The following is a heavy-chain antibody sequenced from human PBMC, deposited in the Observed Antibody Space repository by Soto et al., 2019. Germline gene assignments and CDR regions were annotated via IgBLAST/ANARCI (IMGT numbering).Heavy chain of an antibody. Sequence: QVHVVQSGVEVRRPGSSVKVSCKASGDTFKNCVISWVRQAPGQGLEWMGGIIPLFGTTDFAQRFQGRLTITTDESTTTAYMELSRLRSEGTATYYCAAELGFGKLSVVWGQGTTVIVSS. CDR3: AAELGFGKLSVV. D-gene: IGHD3-10*01. V-gene: IGHV1-69*01. CDR1: GDTFKNCV. J-gene: IGHJ6*02. CDR2: IIPLFGTT.